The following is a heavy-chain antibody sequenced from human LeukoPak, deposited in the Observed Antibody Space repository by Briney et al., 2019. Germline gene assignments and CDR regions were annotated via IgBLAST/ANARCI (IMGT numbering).Heavy chain of an antibody. CDR1: GFTFSHYG. Sequence: TGGSLRLSCVASGFTFSHYGMQWVRQAPGKGLEWVVVIWSDGTNQFDADSVKGRFTIYRDDSQKRVFLQMTSLRAEDTAIYYCAKDAQRGCDYSNSLQYWGRGTLVTVS. D-gene: IGHD4-11*01. J-gene: IGHJ4*02. CDR2: IWSDGTNQ. V-gene: IGHV3-33*06. CDR3: AKDAQRGCDYSNSLQY.